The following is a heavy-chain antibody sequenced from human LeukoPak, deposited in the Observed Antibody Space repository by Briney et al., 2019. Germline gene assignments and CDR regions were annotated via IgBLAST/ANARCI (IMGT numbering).Heavy chain of an antibody. J-gene: IGHJ4*02. Sequence: GGSLRLSCAASGFTFSNCGMSWVRQAPGKGLEWVSGISGSGSSTYYADSVKGRFTISRDNSKNMLYLQMSSLRAEDTAVYYCARDMYGSGRTGSVDFWGQGALVTVSS. CDR2: ISGSGSST. CDR1: GFTFSNCG. CDR3: ARDMYGSGRTGSVDF. V-gene: IGHV3-23*01. D-gene: IGHD3-10*01.